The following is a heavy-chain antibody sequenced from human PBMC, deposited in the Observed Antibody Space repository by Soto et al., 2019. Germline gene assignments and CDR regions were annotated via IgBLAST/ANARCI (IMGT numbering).Heavy chain of an antibody. CDR3: ARLLYYSSGWSRRAETNYDY. V-gene: IGHV3-30-3*01. Sequence: HPGGSLRLSCAASGFTFSSYAMHWVRQAPGKGLEWVAVISYDGSNKYYADSVKGRFTISRDNSKNTLYLQMNSLRAEDTAVYYCARLLYYSSGWSRRAETNYDYWGQGTLVTVSS. CDR1: GFTFSSYA. J-gene: IGHJ4*02. CDR2: ISYDGSNK. D-gene: IGHD6-19*01.